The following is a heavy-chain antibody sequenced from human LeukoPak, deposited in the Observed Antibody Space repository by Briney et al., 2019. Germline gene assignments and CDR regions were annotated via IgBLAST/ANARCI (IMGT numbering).Heavy chain of an antibody. V-gene: IGHV4-4*07. CDR2: IHTSGST. CDR1: GGSISSYY. Sequence: PSETLSLTCTVSGGSISSYYWSWIRQPAGKGLEWIGRIHTSGSTNYNPSLKSRVTMSVDTSKKQFSLKLTSVTAADTAVHYCARDQYYYGSGSLYMDVWGKGTTVTISS. J-gene: IGHJ6*03. D-gene: IGHD3-10*01. CDR3: ARDQYYYGSGSLYMDV.